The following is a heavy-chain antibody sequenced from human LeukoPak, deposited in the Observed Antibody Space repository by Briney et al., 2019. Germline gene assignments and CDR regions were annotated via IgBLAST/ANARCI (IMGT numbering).Heavy chain of an antibody. CDR2: IFYSGST. V-gene: IGHV4-38-2*02. CDR3: AKSNGYGLVDI. CDR1: GYSISSGYY. D-gene: IGHD3-10*01. Sequence: KTSETLSLTCTVSGYSISSGYYWGWIRQPPGKGLEWIGNIFYSGSTYYSPSLRSRVTISLDTSRSQFSLKLNSVTAADTAVYYCAKSNGYGLVDIWGQGTMVTVSS. J-gene: IGHJ3*02.